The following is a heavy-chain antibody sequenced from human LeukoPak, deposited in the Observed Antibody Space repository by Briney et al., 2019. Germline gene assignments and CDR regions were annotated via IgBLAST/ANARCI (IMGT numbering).Heavy chain of an antibody. CDR1: GFTFSSYA. V-gene: IGHV3-23*01. CDR2: ISGSGDYT. CDR3: AKVRYATLYYFDY. Sequence: GGSLRLSCAASGFTFSSYAMSWVRQAPGRGLEWVSAISGSGDYTNYADSVKGRFTISRDNSKNTLYLQMNSLRAKDTAVYYCAKVRYATLYYFDYWGQGTLVTVSS. D-gene: IGHD2-15*01. J-gene: IGHJ4*02.